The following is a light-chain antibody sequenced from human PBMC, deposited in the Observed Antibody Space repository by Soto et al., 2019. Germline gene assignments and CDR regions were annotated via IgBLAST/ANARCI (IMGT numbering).Light chain of an antibody. CDR2: EVS. Sequence: QAVVTQPASVSGSPGQSITISCTGTSSDVGGYNYLSWYQQNPGKAPKVMIYEVSNRPSGVSNRFSGSKSGNTASLTISGLQAEDEADYYCSSYTTSGTPVFGGGTQLTVL. J-gene: IGLJ3*02. CDR1: SSDVGGYNY. CDR3: SSYTTSGTPV. V-gene: IGLV2-14*01.